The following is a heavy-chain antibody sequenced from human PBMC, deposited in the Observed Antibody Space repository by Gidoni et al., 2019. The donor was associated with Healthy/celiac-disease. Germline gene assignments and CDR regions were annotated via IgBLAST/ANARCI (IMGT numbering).Heavy chain of an antibody. CDR3: ARVGPLAVGLNWFDP. Sequence: LQPPESGPGLVKPSETPSPPCPVPGGSTRSSSYYWGWIRQPPGKGLEWIGSIYYSGSTYYNPSLKSRVTISVDTSKNQFSLKLSSVTAADTAVYYCARVGPLAVGLNWFDPWGQGTLVTVSS. CDR1: GGSTRSSSYY. J-gene: IGHJ5*02. D-gene: IGHD6-19*01. CDR2: IYYSGST. V-gene: IGHV4-39*07.